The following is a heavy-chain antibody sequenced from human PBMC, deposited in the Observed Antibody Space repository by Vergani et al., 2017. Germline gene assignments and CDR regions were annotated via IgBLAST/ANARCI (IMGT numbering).Heavy chain of an antibody. J-gene: IGHJ6*02. V-gene: IGHV5-10-1*01. CDR1: GYSFTSYW. D-gene: IGHD1-26*01. Sequence: EVQLVQSGAEVKKPGESLRISCKGSGYSFTSYWISWVRQMPGKGLEWMGRIDPSDSYTNYSPSFQGHVTISADKSISTAYLQWSSLKASDTAMYYCAKDYGWEQYYYYGMDVWGQGTTVTVSS. CDR3: AKDYGWEQYYYYGMDV. CDR2: IDPSDSYT.